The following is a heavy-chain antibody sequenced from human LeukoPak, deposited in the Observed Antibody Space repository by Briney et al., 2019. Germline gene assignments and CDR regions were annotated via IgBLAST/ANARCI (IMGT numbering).Heavy chain of an antibody. V-gene: IGHV1-18*01. CDR3: ARGPSGYYDSSGHSPQGYYYYYYYMDV. J-gene: IGHJ6*03. D-gene: IGHD3-22*01. CDR1: GYTFTSYG. CDR2: ISAYNGNT. Sequence: GASVKVSCKASGYTFTSYGISWVRQAPGQGLEWMGWISAYNGNTNYAQKLQGRVTMTTDTSTSTAYMELRSLRSDDTAVYYCARGPSGYYDSSGHSPQGYYYYYYYMDVWGKGTTVTVSS.